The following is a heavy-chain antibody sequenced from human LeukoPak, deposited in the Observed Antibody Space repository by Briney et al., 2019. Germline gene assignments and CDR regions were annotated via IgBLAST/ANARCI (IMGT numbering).Heavy chain of an antibody. Sequence: AASVKVSCKASGYTFTTYDINWVRQATGQGLEWMGWMNPNTGNTGYAQKFQGRVTMTRTTSTTTAYMELSGLTSEDTAIYYCARGEHDYDSSAFYYGAFDIWGQGTMVTVSS. D-gene: IGHD3-22*01. V-gene: IGHV1-8*01. CDR3: ARGEHDYDSSAFYYGAFDI. J-gene: IGHJ3*02. CDR2: MNPNTGNT. CDR1: GYTFTTYD.